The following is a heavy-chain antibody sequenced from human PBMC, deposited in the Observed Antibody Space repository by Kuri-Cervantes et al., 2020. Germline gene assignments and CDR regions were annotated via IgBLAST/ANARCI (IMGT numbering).Heavy chain of an antibody. J-gene: IGHJ3*02. CDR3: ARGHYGEADAFDI. D-gene: IGHD4-17*01. Sequence: GGSLRLSCAASGFTFSSYSMNWVRQAPGKGLEWVSSISSSSSYIYYADSVKGRFTISRDNAKSSLFLQMNSLRAEDTAVYYCARGHYGEADAFDIWGQGTMVTVSS. V-gene: IGHV3-21*04. CDR2: ISSSSSYI. CDR1: GFTFSSYS.